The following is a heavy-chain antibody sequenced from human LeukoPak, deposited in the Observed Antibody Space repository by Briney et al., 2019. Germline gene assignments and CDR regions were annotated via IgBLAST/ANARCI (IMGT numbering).Heavy chain of an antibody. Sequence: GASVKVSCKASGYTFTNYAMNWVRQAPGQGLEWMGWINTNTGNPTYAQGFTGRFVFSLDTSVSTAYLQISSLKAEDTAVYYCARPHYYYDNSGYYLGYFDYWGQGTLVTVSS. D-gene: IGHD3-22*01. CDR3: ARPHYYYDNSGYYLGYFDY. V-gene: IGHV7-4-1*02. J-gene: IGHJ4*02. CDR2: INTNTGNP. CDR1: GYTFTNYA.